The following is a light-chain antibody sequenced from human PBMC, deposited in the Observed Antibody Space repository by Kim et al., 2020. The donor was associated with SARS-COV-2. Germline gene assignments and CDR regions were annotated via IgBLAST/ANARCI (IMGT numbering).Light chain of an antibody. Sequence: SYELTQPPSVSVAPGKTARITCGGNNIGSKSVHWYQQKPGQAPVLVIYYDNYRPSGIPERFSGSNSGNTATLTISRVEAGDEADYFCQVWDSGSDHPVFG. CDR3: QVWDSGSDHPV. J-gene: IGLJ3*02. CDR2: YDN. CDR1: NIGSKS. V-gene: IGLV3-21*04.